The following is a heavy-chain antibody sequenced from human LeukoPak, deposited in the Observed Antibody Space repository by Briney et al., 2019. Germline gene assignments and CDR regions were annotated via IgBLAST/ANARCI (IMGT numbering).Heavy chain of an antibody. J-gene: IGHJ4*02. CDR3: ARLYDILTGAFDY. CDR1: GFTFTSYS. V-gene: IGHV3-21*01. D-gene: IGHD3-9*01. Sequence: PGGSLRLSCAASGFTFTSYSMNWVRQAPGKGLEWVSSISSSSYIYYADSVKGRFTISRDNAKNSLYLQMSSLRAEDTAIYYCARLYDILTGAFDYWGQGTLVTVSS. CDR2: ISSSSYI.